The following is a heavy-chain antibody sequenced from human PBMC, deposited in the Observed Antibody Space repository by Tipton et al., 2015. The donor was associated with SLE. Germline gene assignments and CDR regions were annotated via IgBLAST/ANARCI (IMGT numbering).Heavy chain of an antibody. CDR2: VYTSGAT. V-gene: IGHV4-4*07. CDR3: ARGGLGPFEF. D-gene: IGHD6-19*01. J-gene: IGHJ4*02. Sequence: GLVKPSETLSLTCAVSGASIRSYCWSWIRHPAGKGLEWIGRVYTSGATNYSPSFESRVTISLDMSKNQFSLKLSSVTAADTAVYYCARGGLGPFEFWGQGTQVTVSS. CDR1: GASIRSYC.